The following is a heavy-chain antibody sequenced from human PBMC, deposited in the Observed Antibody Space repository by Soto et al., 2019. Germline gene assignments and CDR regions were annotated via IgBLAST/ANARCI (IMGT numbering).Heavy chain of an antibody. CDR3: AKVQEFCGFNCYIVDS. V-gene: IGHV3-23*01. Sequence: GGSLRLSCVASGFTFSNSAMSWVRHVPGKGLEWAAGISSSGGRTNYADSVKGRFTISRDNSKDTLYLQMNSLRAEDTALYYCAKVQEFCGFNCYIVDSWGQGVLVTVSS. D-gene: IGHD2-21*02. CDR2: ISSSGGRT. J-gene: IGHJ4*02. CDR1: GFTFSNSA.